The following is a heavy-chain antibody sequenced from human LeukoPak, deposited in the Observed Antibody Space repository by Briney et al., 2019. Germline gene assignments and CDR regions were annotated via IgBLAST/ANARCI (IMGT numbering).Heavy chain of an antibody. CDR2: IYYSGNT. CDR3: ARSHYDFWSGYSYFDY. D-gene: IGHD3-3*01. V-gene: IGHV4-59*01. Sequence: SETLSLTCTVSGGSISSYYWSWIRQPPGKGLEWIGYIYYSGNTNYNPSLKSRVTISVDTSKNQFSLKLSSVTAADTAVYYCARSHYDFWSGYSYFDYWGQGTLVTVSS. CDR1: GGSISSYY. J-gene: IGHJ4*02.